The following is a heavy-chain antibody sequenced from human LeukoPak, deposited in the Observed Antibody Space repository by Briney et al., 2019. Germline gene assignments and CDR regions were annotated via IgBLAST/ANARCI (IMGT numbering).Heavy chain of an antibody. J-gene: IGHJ4*02. CDR1: GFTFGTYD. D-gene: IGHD4-11*01. V-gene: IGHV3-21*01. Sequence: GGSLRLSCAASGFTFGTYDMYWIRQAPGKGLECVSSISRGGAYTYYADSVKGRFTISRDNAKNSLYLQMNSLRAEDTAVYYCARDGASYSNYEGNFDYWGQGTLVTVSS. CDR2: ISRGGAYT. CDR3: ARDGASYSNYEGNFDY.